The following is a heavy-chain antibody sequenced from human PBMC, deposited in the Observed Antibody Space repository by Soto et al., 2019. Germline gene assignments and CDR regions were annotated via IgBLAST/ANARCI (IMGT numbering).Heavy chain of an antibody. V-gene: IGHV3-30*18. J-gene: IGHJ4*02. CDR3: AKIVVAVAGSIDY. CDR1: GFTFSSYG. D-gene: IGHD6-19*01. Sequence: QVQLVESGGGVVQPGRSLRLSCAASGFTFSSYGRHWVRQAPGKGLEWVAVISYDGSNKYYADSVKGRFTISRDNSKNTLYLQMNSLRAEDTAVYYCAKIVVAVAGSIDYWGQGTLVTVSS. CDR2: ISYDGSNK.